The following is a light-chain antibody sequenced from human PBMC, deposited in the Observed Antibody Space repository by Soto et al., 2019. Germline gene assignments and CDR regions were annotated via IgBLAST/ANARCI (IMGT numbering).Light chain of an antibody. CDR2: GAS. Sequence: EIVMTQSPATLSVSPGERATLSCRASQSVSSNLAWYQQKPGQAHRLLIYGASPGATGFPARFSGSGSGTELTLTISSLQSEDFAVYDCQQYNNWPITFGQGTRLEIK. J-gene: IGKJ5*01. V-gene: IGKV3-15*01. CDR3: QQYNNWPIT. CDR1: QSVSSN.